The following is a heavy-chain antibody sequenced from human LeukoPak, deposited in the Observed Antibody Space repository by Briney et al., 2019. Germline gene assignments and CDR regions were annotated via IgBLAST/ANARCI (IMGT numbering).Heavy chain of an antibody. CDR1: GGSFSGYY. Sequence: PSETLSLTCAVYGGSFSGYYWSWIRLPPGKGLEWIGEINHSGSTNYNPSLKSRVTISVDTSKNQFSLKLSSVTAADTAVYYCARGLTPGSGSYYKALNWFDPWGQGTLVTVSS. V-gene: IGHV4-34*01. J-gene: IGHJ5*02. CDR3: ARGLTPGSGSYYKALNWFDP. CDR2: INHSGST. D-gene: IGHD3-10*01.